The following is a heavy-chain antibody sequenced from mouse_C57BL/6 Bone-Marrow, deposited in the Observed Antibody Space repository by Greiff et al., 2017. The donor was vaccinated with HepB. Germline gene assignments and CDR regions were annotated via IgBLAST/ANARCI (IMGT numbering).Heavy chain of an antibody. Sequence: VQLQQSGAELVRPGTSVKVSCKASGYAFTNYLIEWVKQRPGQGLEWIGVINPGSGGTNYNEKFKGKATLTADKSSSTAYMQLSSLTSEDSAVYFCARWNYGGSHWGQGTTLTVSS. D-gene: IGHD1-1*01. CDR2: INPGSGGT. CDR1: GYAFTNYL. CDR3: ARWNYGGSH. J-gene: IGHJ2*01. V-gene: IGHV1-54*01.